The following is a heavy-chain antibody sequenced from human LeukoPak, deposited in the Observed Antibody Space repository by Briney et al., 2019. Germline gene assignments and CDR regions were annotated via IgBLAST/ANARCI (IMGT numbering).Heavy chain of an antibody. CDR3: VVTIAAAGTFGFDY. D-gene: IGHD6-13*01. Sequence: GGSLRLSCAASGFTFTSYSMNWVRQAPGKGLEWVSSISGSSKHRYYADSVKGRFTISRDNAKSSLYLQMNSLRAEDTAVYYCVVTIAAAGTFGFDYWGQGTLVTVSS. V-gene: IGHV3-21*01. CDR2: ISGSSKHR. CDR1: GFTFTSYS. J-gene: IGHJ4*02.